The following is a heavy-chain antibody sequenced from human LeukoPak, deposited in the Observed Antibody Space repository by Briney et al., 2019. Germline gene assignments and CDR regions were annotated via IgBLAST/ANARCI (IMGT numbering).Heavy chain of an antibody. CDR3: AKKVAGVGYFDS. CDR2: IYYDGNT. CDR1: GYAISSNNW. V-gene: IGHV4-28*01. J-gene: IGHJ4*02. Sequence: TSDTLSLTCAVSGYAISSNNWWGWIRQPPGKGLEWIGYIYYDGNTYYNTSLKSRVAMSVDTSNNQFSLKLTSVTAVDTAVYYCAKKVAGVGYFDSWGQGILVT. D-gene: IGHD3-3*01.